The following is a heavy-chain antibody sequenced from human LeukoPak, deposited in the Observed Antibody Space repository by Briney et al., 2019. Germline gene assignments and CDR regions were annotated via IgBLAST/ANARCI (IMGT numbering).Heavy chain of an antibody. Sequence: GGSLRLSCAASGFTFSSYAMSWVRQAPGKGLEWVSAISGSGGSTYYADSVKGRFTISRDNSKNTLHLQINSLRAEDTAVYYCAGGVAAAAYYYYYGMDVWGQGTTVTVSS. CDR3: AGGVAAAAYYYYYGMDV. J-gene: IGHJ6*02. V-gene: IGHV3-23*01. CDR2: ISGSGGST. D-gene: IGHD6-13*01. CDR1: GFTFSSYA.